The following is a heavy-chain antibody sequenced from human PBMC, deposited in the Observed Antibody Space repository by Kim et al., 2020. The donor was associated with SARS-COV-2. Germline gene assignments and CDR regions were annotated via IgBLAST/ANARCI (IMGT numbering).Heavy chain of an antibody. V-gene: IGHV1-18*01. Sequence: ASVKVSCKASGYSFTTYGIAWVRQAPGEGLEWMGWILPSNGNTKYAQKIQDRVTMTRDSSTNTVYMNLSSLTSDDTGVYYCARRGVRPFCSSATWYFD. J-gene: IGHJ4*01. CDR1: GYSFTTYG. CDR3: ARRGVRPFCSSATWYFD. D-gene: IGHD2-2*01. CDR2: ILPSNGNT.